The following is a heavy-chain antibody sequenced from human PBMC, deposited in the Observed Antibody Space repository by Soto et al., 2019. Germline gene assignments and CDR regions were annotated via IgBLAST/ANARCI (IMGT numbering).Heavy chain of an antibody. J-gene: IGHJ5*02. Sequence: SETLSLTCTVSGGSFRGFYWTWIRQSPGKGLEWLGDINHVGITNYNPSLKSRVSIPVDTSKSQFSLKLSSVTAADTAVYYCARILWSIAARLDWFDPWGQGTLVTVSS. CDR3: ARILWSIAARLDWFDP. CDR2: INHVGIT. V-gene: IGHV4-34*01. CDR1: GGSFRGFY. D-gene: IGHD6-6*01.